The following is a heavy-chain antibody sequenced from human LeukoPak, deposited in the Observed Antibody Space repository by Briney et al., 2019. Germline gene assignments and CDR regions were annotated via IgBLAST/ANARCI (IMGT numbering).Heavy chain of an antibody. V-gene: IGHV3-30*18. J-gene: IGHJ6*03. D-gene: IGHD5-12*01. CDR2: ISYDGSNK. CDR1: GFTFSSYG. CDR3: AKLGYSGYDFESFYYMDV. Sequence: GGSLRLSCAASGFTFSSYGMYWVRQAPGKGLEWVAVISYDGSNKYYADSVKGRFTISRDNSKNTLHLQMNSLRGEDTALYYCAKLGYSGYDFESFYYMDVWGKGTTVTVSS.